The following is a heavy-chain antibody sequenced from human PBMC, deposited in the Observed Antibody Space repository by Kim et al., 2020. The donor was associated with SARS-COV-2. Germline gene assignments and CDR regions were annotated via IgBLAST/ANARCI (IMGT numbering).Heavy chain of an antibody. CDR3: ARAGIAAAGPTDY. J-gene: IGHJ4*02. D-gene: IGHD6-13*01. V-gene: IGHV3-21*01. Sequence: YADSVKGRFTNSRDNAKNSLYLQMNSLRAEDTAVYYCARAGIAAAGPTDYWGQGTLVTVSS.